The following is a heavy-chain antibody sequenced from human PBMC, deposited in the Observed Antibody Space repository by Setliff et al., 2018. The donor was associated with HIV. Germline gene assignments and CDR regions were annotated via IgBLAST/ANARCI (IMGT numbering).Heavy chain of an antibody. CDR1: GGPFTSA. V-gene: IGHV1-69*13. D-gene: IGHD3-10*01. CDR2: IIPIFGTA. Sequence: VASVKVSCKASGGPFTSAFNWVRQVPGQGLEWMGGIIPIFGTANYAQNFGGRVTIAADQSTTTSYLQLNGLRFEDTAIYYCASDSPAARFEELEDHYYYFMDVWGKGTTVTVSS. J-gene: IGHJ6*03. CDR3: ASDSPAARFEELEDHYYYFMDV.